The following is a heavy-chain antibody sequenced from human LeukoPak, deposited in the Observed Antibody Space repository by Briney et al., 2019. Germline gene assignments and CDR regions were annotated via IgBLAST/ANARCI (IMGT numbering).Heavy chain of an antibody. V-gene: IGHV4-34*01. Sequence: SETLSLTCAVYGGSFSGYYWGWIRQPPGKGLEWIGEINHSGSTNYNPSLKSRVTISVDTSKNQFSLKLSSVTAADTAVYYCARVVAVDYYDSSEEDWFDPWGQGTLVTVSS. D-gene: IGHD3-22*01. CDR1: GGSFSGYY. CDR3: ARVVAVDYYDSSEEDWFDP. J-gene: IGHJ5*02. CDR2: INHSGST.